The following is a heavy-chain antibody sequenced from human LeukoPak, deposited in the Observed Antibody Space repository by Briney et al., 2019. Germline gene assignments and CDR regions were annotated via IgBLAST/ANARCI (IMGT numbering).Heavy chain of an antibody. V-gene: IGHV4-39*07. J-gene: IGHJ4*02. D-gene: IGHD4-17*01. Sequence: SETLSLTCTVSGGSISSSNYYWGWIRQPPGKGLEWIGSIYYSGSTYYSPSLKSRVTISVDTSKNQFSLKLSSVTAADTAVYYCARGYGDYGYWGQGTLVTVSS. CDR2: IYYSGST. CDR1: GGSISSSNYY. CDR3: ARGYGDYGY.